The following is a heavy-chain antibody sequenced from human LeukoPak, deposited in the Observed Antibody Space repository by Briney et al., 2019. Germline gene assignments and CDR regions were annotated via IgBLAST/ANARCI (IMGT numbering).Heavy chain of an antibody. CDR1: GFTVSSSY. CDR3: ARGLRHCDRTSCFQPFDC. Sequence: PGGSLRLSCAASGFTVSSSYMTWVRQAPGKGREWVSITYADGYTFYADSVKGRFTISRDSSKNTLCLQMNSLRAEDTAMYYCARGLRHCDRTSCFQPFDCWGQGTLVTVSS. D-gene: IGHD2-2*01. J-gene: IGHJ4*02. CDR2: TYADGYT. V-gene: IGHV3-53*01.